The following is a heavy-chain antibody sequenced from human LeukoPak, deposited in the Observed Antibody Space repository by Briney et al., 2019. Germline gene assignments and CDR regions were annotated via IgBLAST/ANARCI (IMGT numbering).Heavy chain of an antibody. J-gene: IGHJ3*02. V-gene: IGHV1-2*02. Sequence: GASVKVSCKASGGTFSSYAISWVRQAPGQGLEWMGWINPNSGGTNYAQKFQGRVTMTRDTSISTAYMELSRLRSDDTAVYYCARTLRYFVVDAFDIWGQGTMVTVSS. D-gene: IGHD3-9*01. CDR3: ARTLRYFVVDAFDI. CDR1: GGTFSSYA. CDR2: INPNSGGT.